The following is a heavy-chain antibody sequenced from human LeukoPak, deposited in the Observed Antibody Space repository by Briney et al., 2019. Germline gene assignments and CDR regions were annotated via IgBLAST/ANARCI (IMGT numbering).Heavy chain of an antibody. CDR1: GFTFSDYY. V-gene: IGHV3-11*04. D-gene: IGHD1-1*01. Sequence: EGSLRLSCAASGFTFSDYYMSWIRQAPGKGLEWVSYISSSGSTIYYADSVKGRFTISRDNAKNSLYLQMNSLRAEDTAVYYCARERAGTTRSDAFDIWGQGTMVTVSS. J-gene: IGHJ3*02. CDR2: ISSSGSTI. CDR3: ARERAGTTRSDAFDI.